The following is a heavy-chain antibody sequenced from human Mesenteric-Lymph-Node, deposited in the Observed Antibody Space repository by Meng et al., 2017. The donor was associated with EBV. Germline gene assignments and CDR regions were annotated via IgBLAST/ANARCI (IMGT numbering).Heavy chain of an antibody. CDR2: MNPNSGAT. J-gene: IGHJ4*02. D-gene: IGHD5-24*01. Sequence: QVHLVQAGAEVKKPGASVKVSCKASGYTFTSYDINWVRQANGQGLEWMGWMNPNSGATGSTQKFQGRVTMTRNTSISTAYMELNSLTSEDTAVYYCSRDSIYNGQDSWGQGTLVTVSS. CDR1: GYTFTSYD. CDR3: SRDSIYNGQDS. V-gene: IGHV1-8*01.